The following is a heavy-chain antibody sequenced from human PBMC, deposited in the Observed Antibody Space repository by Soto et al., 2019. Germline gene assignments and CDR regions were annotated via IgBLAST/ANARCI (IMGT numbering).Heavy chain of an antibody. CDR1: GASITTDY. CDR3: ARDLKEYCSDGKCNWFDP. V-gene: IGHV4-59*01. CDR2: ISYSGST. D-gene: IGHD2-15*01. J-gene: IGHJ5*02. Sequence: SETLSLTWTVSGASITTDYWSWIRQPPGKGLEWIGYISYSGSTDYNPSLKSRVTISFDASKNQISLQVRSATAADAAVYYCARDLKEYCSDGKCNWFDPWGQGTLVTVSS.